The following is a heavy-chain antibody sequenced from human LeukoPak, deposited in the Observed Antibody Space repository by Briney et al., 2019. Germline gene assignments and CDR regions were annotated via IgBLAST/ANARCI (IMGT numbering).Heavy chain of an antibody. CDR1: GFTFSNYA. CDR2: ISGSGGST. CDR3: ASRDYGSGSFDY. V-gene: IGHV3-23*01. D-gene: IGHD3-10*01. J-gene: IGHJ4*02. Sequence: GGSLRLSCTASGFTFSNYAMSWVRQAPGKGLEWVSSISGSGGSTFSADSVKGRFTISRDNSKNTLYLQMNSLRAEDTAVYYCASRDYGSGSFDYWGQGTLVTVSS.